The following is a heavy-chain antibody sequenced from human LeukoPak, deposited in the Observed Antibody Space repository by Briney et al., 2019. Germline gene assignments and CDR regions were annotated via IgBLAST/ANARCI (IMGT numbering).Heavy chain of an antibody. D-gene: IGHD3-3*01. CDR3: ARDEGPITIFGVEDNWFDP. CDR1: GYTFTSYA. Sequence: GASVKVSCKASGYTFTSYAMHWVRQAPGQRLEWMGWINAGNGNTKYSQKFQGRVTITRDTSASTAYMELSSLRSDDTAVYYCARDEGPITIFGVEDNWFDPWGQGTLVTVSS. CDR2: INAGNGNT. J-gene: IGHJ5*02. V-gene: IGHV1-3*01.